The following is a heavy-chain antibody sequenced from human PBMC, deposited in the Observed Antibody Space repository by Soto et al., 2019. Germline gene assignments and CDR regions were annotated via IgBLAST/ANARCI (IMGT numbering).Heavy chain of an antibody. D-gene: IGHD2-8*01. CDR3: VSQRTSVLTQAYFDY. J-gene: IGHJ4*02. Sequence: SETLSLTCTVSGGSVSNSNYYWGWIRQSPGKGLEWIGSVYYRGRSYSKSSVKSRVTISVDTSKNQFSLNLNSVAASDTAVYFCVSQRTSVLTQAYFDYWGPGALVTVSS. CDR2: VYYRGRS. CDR1: GGSVSNSNYY. V-gene: IGHV4-39*01.